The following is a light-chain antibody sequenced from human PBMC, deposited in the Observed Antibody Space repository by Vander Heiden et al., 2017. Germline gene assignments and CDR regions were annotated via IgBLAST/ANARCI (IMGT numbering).Light chain of an antibody. CDR1: SSDVGSYND. V-gene: IGLV2-8*01. CDR2: EVS. CDR3: SSYVGSNNYV. Sequence: QSALTQPPSASGSPGQSVTISCTGTSSDVGSYNDVSWYQQHPGKAPKLMIYEVSKRPSGVPDRFSGSKSGNTASLTVSGLQAEDEADYYCSSYVGSNNYVFGTGTKVSVL. J-gene: IGLJ1*01.